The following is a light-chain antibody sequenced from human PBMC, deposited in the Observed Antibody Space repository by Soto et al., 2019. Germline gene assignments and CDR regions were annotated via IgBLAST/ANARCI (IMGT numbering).Light chain of an antibody. CDR2: TLS. J-gene: IGKJ1*01. CDR1: QSLLDSDDGNTY. CDR3: MQRIEFPWT. Sequence: DIVMTQTPLSLPVTPGEPASISCRSSQSLLDSDDGNTYLDWYLQKPGQAPQLLIYTLSYPASGVPDRFSGSGSVTDFTLKISRVEAEDVGVYYCMQRIEFPWTFGQGTKVEIK. V-gene: IGKV2-40*01.